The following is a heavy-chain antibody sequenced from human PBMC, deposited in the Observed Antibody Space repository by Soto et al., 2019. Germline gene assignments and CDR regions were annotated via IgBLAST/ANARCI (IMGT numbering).Heavy chain of an antibody. CDR1: GFTFGDYA. D-gene: IGHD3-3*01. CDR3: TRDAHQAVLRFLEWPKRNDY. V-gene: IGHV3-49*03. CDR2: IRSKAYGGTT. Sequence: PGGSLRLSCTASGFTFGDYAMSWFRQAPGKGLEWVGFIRSKAYGGTTEYAASVKGRFTISRDDSKSIAYLQMNSLKTEDTAVYYCTRDAHQAVLRFLEWPKRNDYWGQGTLVTVSS. J-gene: IGHJ4*02.